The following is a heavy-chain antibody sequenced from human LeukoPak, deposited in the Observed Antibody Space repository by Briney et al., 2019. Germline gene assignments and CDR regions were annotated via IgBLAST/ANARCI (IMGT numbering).Heavy chain of an antibody. CDR1: GGSFSGYY. Sequence: SETLSLTCAVYGGSFSGYYWSWIRQPPGKGLEWIGEINHSGSTNYSPSLKSRVTISVDTSKNQFSLKLSSVTAADTAVYYCARQTMVRASSPFDPWGQGTLVTVSS. D-gene: IGHD3-10*01. V-gene: IGHV4-34*01. J-gene: IGHJ5*02. CDR3: ARQTMVRASSPFDP. CDR2: INHSGST.